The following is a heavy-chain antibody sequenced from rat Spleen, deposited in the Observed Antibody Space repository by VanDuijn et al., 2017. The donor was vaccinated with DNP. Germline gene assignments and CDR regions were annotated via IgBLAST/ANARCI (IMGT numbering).Heavy chain of an antibody. D-gene: IGHD1-12*03. CDR2: ISYSGIT. CDR3: ARGGDGYDY. V-gene: IGHV3-1*01. CDR1: GYSITSNY. Sequence: DVQLQESGPGLVKPSQSLPLTCSVTGYSITSNYWGWIRKFPGNKMEYIGHISYSGITNYNPSLKSRFSITRDTSKNQFFLQLNSVTTEDTATYYCARGGDGYDYWGQGVMVTVSS. J-gene: IGHJ2*01.